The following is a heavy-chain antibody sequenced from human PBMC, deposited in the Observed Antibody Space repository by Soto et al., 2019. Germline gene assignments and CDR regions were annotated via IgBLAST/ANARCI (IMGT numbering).Heavy chain of an antibody. V-gene: IGHV1-8*01. CDR2: MNPNSGNT. J-gene: IGHJ6*03. D-gene: IGHD3-10*01. CDR3: ARSARITMVRGVKSTYYYHYMDV. Sequence: GASVKVSCKASGYTFTSYDINWVRQAAGQGLEWMGWMNPNSGNTGYAQKFQGRVTMTRNTSISTAYMELSSLRSEDTAVYYCARSARITMVRGVKSTYYYHYMDVWGKGTTVTVSS. CDR1: GYTFTSYD.